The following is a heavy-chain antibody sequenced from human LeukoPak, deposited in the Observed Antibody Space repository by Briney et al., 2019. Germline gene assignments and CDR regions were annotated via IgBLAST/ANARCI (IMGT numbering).Heavy chain of an antibody. V-gene: IGHV3-74*01. D-gene: IGHD6-6*01. CDR1: GFTFSHYW. J-gene: IGHJ3*02. CDR2: INNDGSST. Sequence: PGGSLRLSCAASGFTFSHYWMQWVRQAPGKGLVWVSRINNDGSSTTYADSVKGRFTISRDNAKNSLYLQMNSLRAEDTAVYYCARDILKRSSLDYDAFDIWGQGTMVTVSS. CDR3: ARDILKRSSLDYDAFDI.